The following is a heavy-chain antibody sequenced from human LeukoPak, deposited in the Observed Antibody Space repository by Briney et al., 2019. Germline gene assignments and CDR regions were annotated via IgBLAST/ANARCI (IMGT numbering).Heavy chain of an antibody. CDR1: GFTFSSYA. J-gene: IGHJ4*02. V-gene: IGHV3-23*01. D-gene: IGHD3-22*01. CDR2: ISGSGGST. Sequence: GGSLRLSCAASGFTFSSYAMSWVRQAPGKGLEWVSAISGSGGSTYYADSVKGRFTISRDNSKNTLYLQMNSLRAEDTAVYYCAKDLIQDYDSSGHPFDYWGQGTLVTVSS. CDR3: AKDLIQDYDSSGHPFDY.